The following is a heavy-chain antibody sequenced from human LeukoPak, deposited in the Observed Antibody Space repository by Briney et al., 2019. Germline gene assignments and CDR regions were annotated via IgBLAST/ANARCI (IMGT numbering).Heavy chain of an antibody. V-gene: IGHV3-66*01. CDR1: GFTVSSNY. J-gene: IGHJ4*02. CDR3: ARDPIYYGSGRSSDY. CDR2: IYSGGST. Sequence: GGSLRLSCAASGFTVSSNYMSWVRQAPGKGLEWVSVIYSGGSTYYADSVKGRFTISRDNSKNTLYLRMNSLRAEDTAVYYCARDPIYYGSGRSSDYWGQGTLVTVSS. D-gene: IGHD3-10*01.